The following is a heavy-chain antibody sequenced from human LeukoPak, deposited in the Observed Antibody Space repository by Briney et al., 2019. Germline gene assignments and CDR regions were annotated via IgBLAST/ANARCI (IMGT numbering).Heavy chain of an antibody. CDR2: MYTDGDT. D-gene: IGHD2-15*01. J-gene: IGHJ3*02. CDR3: ARVAGYCSGGSCRASGDDAFDI. Sequence: SETLSLTCDVSGASISGHWWSCIRQPAGKGLEWIGRMYTDGDTNYNPALKSRFTISVDRSKNQFSLKLSSVTAADTAVYYCARVAGYCSGGSCRASGDDAFDIWGQGTMVTVSS. CDR1: GASISGHW. V-gene: IGHV4-4*07.